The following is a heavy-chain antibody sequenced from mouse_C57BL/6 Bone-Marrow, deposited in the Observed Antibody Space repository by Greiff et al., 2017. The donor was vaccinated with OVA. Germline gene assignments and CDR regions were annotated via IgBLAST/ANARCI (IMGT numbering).Heavy chain of an antibody. CDR1: GYTFTDYY. V-gene: IGHV1-26*01. J-gene: IGHJ2*01. CDR2: INPNNGGT. CDR3: ARTSYYIKGGYFDY. D-gene: IGHD2-12*01. Sequence: EVQLQQSGPELVKPGASVKISCKASGYTFTDYYMNWVKQSHGKSLEWIGDINPNNGGTSYNQKFKGKATLTVDKSSSTAYMELRSLTSEDSAVYYCARTSYYIKGGYFDYWGQGTTLTVSS.